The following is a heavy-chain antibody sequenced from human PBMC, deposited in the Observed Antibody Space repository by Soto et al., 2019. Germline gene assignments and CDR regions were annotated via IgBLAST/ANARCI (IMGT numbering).Heavy chain of an antibody. J-gene: IGHJ6*02. V-gene: IGHV5-51*01. Sequence: GEPLKISCKGSGYSFTNYWIGWVRQMPGKGLEWMGIIYPGDSDTRYSPSFQGQVTISADKSISTAYLQWSSLKASDTAMYYCARQSDGYLPFGYGMDVWGQGTTVTVS. CDR2: IYPGDSDT. CDR1: GYSFTNYW. D-gene: IGHD2-15*01. CDR3: ARQSDGYLPFGYGMDV.